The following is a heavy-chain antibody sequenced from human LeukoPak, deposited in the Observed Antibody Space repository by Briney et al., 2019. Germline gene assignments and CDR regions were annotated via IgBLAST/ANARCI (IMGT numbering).Heavy chain of an antibody. CDR3: ARGSPRIAVAGYDAFDI. Sequence: ASVKVSCKASGGTFSSYAISWVRQAPGQGLEWMGRIIPILGIANYAQKFQGRVTITADKSTSTAYMELSSLRSEDTAVYYCARGSPRIAVAGYDAFDIWGQGTMVTVSS. D-gene: IGHD6-19*01. V-gene: IGHV1-69*04. CDR1: GGTFSSYA. J-gene: IGHJ3*02. CDR2: IIPILGIA.